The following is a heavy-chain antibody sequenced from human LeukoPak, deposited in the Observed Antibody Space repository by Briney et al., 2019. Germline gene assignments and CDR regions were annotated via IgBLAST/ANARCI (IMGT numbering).Heavy chain of an antibody. CDR3: AKDLSSTYGDLAGVASGNDY. J-gene: IGHJ4*02. CDR1: GFTFSSYG. D-gene: IGHD4-17*01. CDR2: ISYDGSNK. V-gene: IGHV3-30*18. Sequence: PGGSLRLSCAASGFTFSSYGMHWVRQAPGKGLGWVAVISYDGSNKYYADSVKGRFTISRDNSKNTLYLQMNSLRAEDTAVYYCAKDLSSTYGDLAGVASGNDYWGQGTLVTVSS.